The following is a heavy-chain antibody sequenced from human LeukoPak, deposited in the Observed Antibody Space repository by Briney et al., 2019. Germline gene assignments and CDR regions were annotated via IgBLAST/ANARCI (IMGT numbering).Heavy chain of an antibody. CDR2: INWNGGST. V-gene: IGHV3-20*04. CDR1: GFTFDDYG. J-gene: IGHJ6*03. Sequence: GGSLRLSCAASGFTFDDYGMSWVRQAPGKGLEWVSGINWNGGSTGYADSVKGRFTISRDNAKNSLYLQMNSLRAEDTALYYCARDNGYCSGGSCYGVGYMDVWGKGTTVTVSS. CDR3: ARDNGYCSGGSCYGVGYMDV. D-gene: IGHD2-15*01.